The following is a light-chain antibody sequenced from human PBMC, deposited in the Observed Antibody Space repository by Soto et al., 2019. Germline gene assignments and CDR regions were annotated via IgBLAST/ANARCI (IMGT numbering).Light chain of an antibody. CDR1: SSDVGTYNS. J-gene: IGLJ2*01. CDR3: SSNTINSPVV. Sequence: QSALTQPASVSGSPGQSITISCTGASSDVGTYNSVSWYQQHPGKAPKLMIYHVSNRPSGVSNRFSGSKSGNTASLTISGLQAEDEADYYCSSNTINSPVVFGGGTKVTVL. V-gene: IGLV2-14*01. CDR2: HVS.